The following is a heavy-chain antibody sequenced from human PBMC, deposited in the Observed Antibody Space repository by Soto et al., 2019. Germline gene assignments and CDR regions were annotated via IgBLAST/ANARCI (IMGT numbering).Heavy chain of an antibody. CDR1: GGSITSGGYS. CDR3: ERVAGDGWYVG. D-gene: IGHD6-19*01. V-gene: IGHV4-30-2*01. Sequence: SETLSLTCAVSGGSITSGGYSWSWIRQPPGKDLEWIGNIYHSGSTYYNPSLKSRVTISVDWSKNQFSLKLSSVTAADTAVYYCERVAGDGWYVGWGQGNLVTVSS. J-gene: IGHJ4*02. CDR2: IYHSGST.